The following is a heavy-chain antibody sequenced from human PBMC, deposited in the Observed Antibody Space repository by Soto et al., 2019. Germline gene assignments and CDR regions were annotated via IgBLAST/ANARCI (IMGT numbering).Heavy chain of an antibody. J-gene: IGHJ6*02. CDR3: ARDLRRGYSYGFQALRTPSTYGMDV. V-gene: IGHV4-59*01. CDR2: IYYSGST. Sequence: TLSLTCTVSGGSISSYYWSWIRQPPGKGLEWIGYIYYSGSTNYNPSLKSRVTISVDTSKNQFSLKLSSVTAADTAVYYCARDLRRGYSYGFQALRTPSTYGMDVWGQGTTVTVSS. CDR1: GGSISSYY. D-gene: IGHD5-18*01.